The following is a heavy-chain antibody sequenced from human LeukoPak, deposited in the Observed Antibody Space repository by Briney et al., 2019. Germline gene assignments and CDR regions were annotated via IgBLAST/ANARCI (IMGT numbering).Heavy chain of an antibody. Sequence: SETLSHTCTVSGVSISSSNSYWGWIRQPPGKGLEWIGSIYYSGNTYYNASLESQVSISIDTSKNQFSLRLTSVTAADTAVYYCARQTGSGLFILPGGQGTLVTVSS. CDR1: GVSISSSNSY. V-gene: IGHV4-39*01. D-gene: IGHD3/OR15-3a*01. CDR2: IYYSGNT. CDR3: ARQTGSGLFILP. J-gene: IGHJ4*02.